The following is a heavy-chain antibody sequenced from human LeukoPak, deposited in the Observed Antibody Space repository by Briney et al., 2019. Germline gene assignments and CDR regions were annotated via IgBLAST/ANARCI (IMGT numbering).Heavy chain of an antibody. CDR1: GGSISSYY. Sequence: PSETLSLTCTVSGGSISSYYWSWIRQPPGKGLEWIGYIYYSGSTNYNPSLKSRVTISVDRSKNQFPLKLSSVTAADTAVYYCARGGITIFGVDYYYMDVWGKGTTVTVSS. V-gene: IGHV4-59*12. D-gene: IGHD3-3*01. J-gene: IGHJ6*03. CDR2: IYYSGST. CDR3: ARGGITIFGVDYYYMDV.